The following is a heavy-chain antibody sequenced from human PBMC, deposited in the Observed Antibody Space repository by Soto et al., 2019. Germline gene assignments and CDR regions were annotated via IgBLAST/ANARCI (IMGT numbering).Heavy chain of an antibody. J-gene: IGHJ4*02. D-gene: IGHD2-2*01. CDR1: GYTYTSNG. CDR3: ARDLDCSITSCYDY. CDR2: ISAYNGNT. Sequence: ASVKVSCTASGYTYTSNGISWVRQAPGQGLEWMGWISAYNGNTNYAQKLQGRVTMTTDTSTSTAYMELRSLRSDDTAVYYCARDLDCSITSCYDYWGQGTLVTVSS. V-gene: IGHV1-18*01.